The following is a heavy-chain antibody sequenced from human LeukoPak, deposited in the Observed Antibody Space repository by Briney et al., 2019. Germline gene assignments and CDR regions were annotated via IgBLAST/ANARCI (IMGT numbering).Heavy chain of an antibody. Sequence: SETLSLTCTVSGGTGSRGTYYWSWIRQPPGKGLEWIGYIHYSGSTNYNPSLKSRVTISVDTSRNYFSLKLSSVTAADTAVYYCARLYYDVWDGYYYFYYCSQGTLVTVSS. CDR2: IHYSGST. CDR3: ARLYYDVWDGYYYFYY. D-gene: IGHD3-3*01. CDR1: GGTGSRGTYY. J-gene: IGHJ4*01. V-gene: IGHV4-61*03.